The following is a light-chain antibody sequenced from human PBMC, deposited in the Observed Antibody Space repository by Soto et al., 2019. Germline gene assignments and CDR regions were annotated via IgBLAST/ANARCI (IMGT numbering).Light chain of an antibody. CDR2: AAS. V-gene: IGKV1-8*01. Sequence: LSASTGDRVPITCRASQGISSYLAWYQQKPGKAPKLLIYAASTLQSGVPSRFSGSGSGTDFTLTISCLQSEDFATYYCQQLNSYPITFGQGTRLEIK. CDR3: QQLNSYPIT. CDR1: QGISSY. J-gene: IGKJ5*01.